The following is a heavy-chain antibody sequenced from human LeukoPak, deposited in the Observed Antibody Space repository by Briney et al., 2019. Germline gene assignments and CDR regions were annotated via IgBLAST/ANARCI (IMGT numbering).Heavy chain of an antibody. J-gene: IGHJ5*02. CDR2: ISADGSDA. V-gene: IGHV3-74*01. CDR3: ARDRPHNWFDP. Sequence: GGSLSVSCPSSGFTYSNFWMHWVRPASAKELVWVSRISADGSDAVYADSVKGRFTISRDNAKNTVHLQMNNLRAEDTAVYYCARDRPHNWFDPWGQGTLVTVSS. CDR1: GFTYSNFW.